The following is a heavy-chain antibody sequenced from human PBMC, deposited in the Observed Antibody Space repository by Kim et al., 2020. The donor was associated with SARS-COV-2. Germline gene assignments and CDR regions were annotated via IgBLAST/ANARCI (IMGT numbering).Heavy chain of an antibody. Sequence: SETLSLTCTVSGGSISSFVWTWIRQPPGKGLEWIGYTDYSGTTKYSPSLKRRVTISVDTCKNQLTLKLNSVTAADTAVYYCARGEGVRVRAVHITYYFDYWGPGTLVTVSS. CDR3: ARGEGVRVRAVHITYYFDY. D-gene: IGHD3-10*02. J-gene: IGHJ4*02. V-gene: IGHV4-59*12. CDR1: GGSISSFV. CDR2: TDYSGTT.